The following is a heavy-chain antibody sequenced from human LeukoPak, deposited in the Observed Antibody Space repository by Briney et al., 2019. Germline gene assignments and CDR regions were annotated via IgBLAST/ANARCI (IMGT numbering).Heavy chain of an antibody. J-gene: IGHJ4*02. CDR1: GGSISSSDW. Sequence: SETLPLTCAVSGGSISSSDWWSWVRQPPGKGLEWIGEIYHSGSTNYNPSLKSRVTISVDKSKNQFSLKLSSVTAADTAVYYCACHVLRFLEWPLDYWGQGTLVTVSS. V-gene: IGHV4-4*02. CDR3: ACHVLRFLEWPLDY. CDR2: IYHSGST. D-gene: IGHD3-3*01.